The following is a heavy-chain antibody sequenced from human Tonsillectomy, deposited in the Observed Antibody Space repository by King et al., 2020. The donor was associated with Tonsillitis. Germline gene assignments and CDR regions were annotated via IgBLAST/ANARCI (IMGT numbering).Heavy chain of an antibody. J-gene: IGHJ5*02. Sequence: HVQLQQWGAGLLKPSETLSLTCAVYGGSFSGYYWSWIRQPPGKGLEWIGEINHRGSTNYNPSLKSRVTLSVDTSKNQFSLKLSSVTAADTAVYYCAIVVPAAIGGGWFDPWGQGTLVTVSS. CDR1: GGSFSGYY. CDR3: AIVVPAAIGGGWFDP. D-gene: IGHD2-2*02. CDR2: INHRGST. V-gene: IGHV4-34*01.